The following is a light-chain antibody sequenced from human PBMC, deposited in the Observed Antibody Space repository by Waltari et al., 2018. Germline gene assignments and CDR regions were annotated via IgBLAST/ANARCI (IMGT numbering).Light chain of an antibody. CDR2: GVS. J-gene: IGLJ1*01. CDR3: SSYSTINTRV. CDR1: SSAVGGSNY. Sequence: QSALTQPASVSGSPGQSIALSRTGTSSAVGGSNYVSWFQQYPGNGPKLLISGVSDRPSGISDRFSGSKSGNTASLTISGLQAEDEADYYCSSYSTINTRVFGPGTKVTVL. V-gene: IGLV2-14*01.